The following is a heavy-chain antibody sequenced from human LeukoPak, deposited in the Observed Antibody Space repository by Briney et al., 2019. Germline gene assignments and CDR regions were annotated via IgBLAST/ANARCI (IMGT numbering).Heavy chain of an antibody. J-gene: IGHJ6*02. CDR3: ASAQPLPRGGYYYYGMDV. CDR1: GGSFSGYY. Sequence: SETLSLTCAVYGGSFSGYYWSWIRQPPGKGLEWIGEINHSGSTNYNPSLKSRVTISVDTSKNQFSLKLSSVTAADTAVYYCASAQPLPRGGYYYYGMDVWGQGTTVTVSS. V-gene: IGHV4-34*01. D-gene: IGHD2-2*01. CDR2: INHSGST.